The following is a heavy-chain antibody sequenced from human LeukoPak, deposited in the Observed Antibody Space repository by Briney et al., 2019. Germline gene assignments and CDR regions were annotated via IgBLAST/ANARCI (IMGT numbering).Heavy chain of an antibody. CDR3: TRGLLCTSCYHTFDY. Sequence: GGSLRLSCAASGFTLSDYEMNWVRQAPGKGLEWVSYISSSGSVTHYADSVKGRFTISRDNAKNSVDLQMTSLTAEDTALYYCTRGLLCTSCYHTFDYWGQGSLVTVSS. D-gene: IGHD2-8*01. CDR2: ISSSGSVT. V-gene: IGHV3-48*03. J-gene: IGHJ4*02. CDR1: GFTLSDYE.